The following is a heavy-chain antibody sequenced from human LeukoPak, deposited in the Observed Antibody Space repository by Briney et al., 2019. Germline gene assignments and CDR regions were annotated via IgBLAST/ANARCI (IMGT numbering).Heavy chain of an antibody. D-gene: IGHD1-1*01. CDR3: ARDPVSIALQINSDY. V-gene: IGHV3-30-3*01. J-gene: IGHJ4*02. CDR2: ISNDGSNK. CDR1: GFTFSSYA. Sequence: GGSLRLSCAASGFTFSSYAMHWVRQAPGKGLEWVAVISNDGSNKYYADSVKGRFTISRDNSKNMLHLQMNSLRPEDTALYYCARDPVSIALQINSDYWGQGTLVTVSS.